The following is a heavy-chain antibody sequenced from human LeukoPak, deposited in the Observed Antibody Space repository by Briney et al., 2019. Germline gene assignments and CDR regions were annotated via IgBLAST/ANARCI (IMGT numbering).Heavy chain of an antibody. J-gene: IGHJ4*02. CDR3: ARDAVSTTTAGGIDY. V-gene: IGHV1-18*01. CDR1: GYTFTNYG. D-gene: IGHD5/OR15-5a*01. Sequence: GTSVKVSCKASGYTFTNYGISWVRQAPGQGLEWMGWINTYNGNTNYAQKFQGRDTMTTDTSTSTAYMELRSLRSDDTAVYYCARDAVSTTTAGGIDYWGQGTLVTVSS. CDR2: INTYNGNT.